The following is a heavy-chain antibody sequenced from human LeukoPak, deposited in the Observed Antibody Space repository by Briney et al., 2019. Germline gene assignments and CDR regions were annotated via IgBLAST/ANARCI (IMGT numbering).Heavy chain of an antibody. J-gene: IGHJ4*02. D-gene: IGHD5-24*01. CDR1: GGSISSYY. V-gene: IGHV4-4*07. CDR3: ARVGDGYNQYYFDY. Sequence: SETLSLTCTVSGGSISSYYWSWIRQPAGKGLEWIGRIYTSGSTNYNPSLESRVTMSVDTSKNQFSLKLSSVTAADTAVYYCARVGDGYNQYYFDYWGQGTLVTVSS. CDR2: IYTSGST.